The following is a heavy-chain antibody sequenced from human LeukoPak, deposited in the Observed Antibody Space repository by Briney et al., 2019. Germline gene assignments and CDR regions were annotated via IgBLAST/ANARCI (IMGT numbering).Heavy chain of an antibody. CDR2: IYYSGST. D-gene: IGHD3-22*01. CDR1: GGSISSYY. V-gene: IGHV4-59*01. CDR3: ASLYYDSSGYYYYFDY. Sequence: PSETLSLTCTVSGGSISSYYCSWIRQPPGKGLEWIGYIYYSGSTNYNPSLKSRVTISVDTSKNQFSLKLSSVTTADTAVYYCASLYYDSSGYYYYFDYWGQGTLVTVSS. J-gene: IGHJ4*02.